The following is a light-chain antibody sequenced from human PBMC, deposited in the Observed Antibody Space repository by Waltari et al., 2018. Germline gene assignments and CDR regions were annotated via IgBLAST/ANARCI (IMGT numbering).Light chain of an antibody. V-gene: IGLV1-40*01. Sequence: QSVLTHPPSVSGAPRQRVTISCTGSRSNIVANYDVQWYQPLPGTAPKPLIYGNTNRPSGVPDRFSGSKSGTSASLASTGVQAEDEADYYCHSYDNSLSGSVFGGGTTLTVL. CDR2: GNT. CDR1: RSNIVANYD. CDR3: HSYDNSLSGSV. J-gene: IGLJ3*02.